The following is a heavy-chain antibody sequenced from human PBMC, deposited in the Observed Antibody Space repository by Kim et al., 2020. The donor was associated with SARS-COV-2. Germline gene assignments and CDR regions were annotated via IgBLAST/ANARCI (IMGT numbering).Heavy chain of an antibody. CDR1: GFTFSSYA. J-gene: IGHJ4*02. CDR2: ISSNGGST. Sequence: GGSLRLSCSASGFTFSSYAMHWVRQAPGKGLEYVSAISSNGGSTYYADSVKGRFTISRDNSKNTLYLQMSSLRAEDTAVYYYVKDMVATPYYFDYWGQGTLVTVSS. D-gene: IGHD5-12*01. CDR3: VKDMVATPYYFDY. V-gene: IGHV3-64D*06.